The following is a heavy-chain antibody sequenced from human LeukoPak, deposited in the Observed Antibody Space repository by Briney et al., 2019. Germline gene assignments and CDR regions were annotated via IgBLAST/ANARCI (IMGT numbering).Heavy chain of an antibody. D-gene: IGHD5-18*01. CDR1: GYTFTGYY. CDR3: ARGIQLWHPGMGAKGLVY. CDR2: INPNSGGT. Sequence: ASVKVSCKASGYTFTGYYMHWVRQAPGQGLEWMGWINPNSGGTNYAQKFQGRVTMTRDTSISTAYMELSRLRSDDTAVYYCARGIQLWHPGMGAKGLVYWGQGTLVTVSS. J-gene: IGHJ4*02. V-gene: IGHV1-2*02.